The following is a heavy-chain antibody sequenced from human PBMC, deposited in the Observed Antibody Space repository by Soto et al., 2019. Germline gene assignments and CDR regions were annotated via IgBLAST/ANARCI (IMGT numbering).Heavy chain of an antibody. Sequence: EVQLVESGGGLVQPGGSLKLSCAASGFTFSGSAMHWVRQASGKGLEWVGRIRSKANSYATAYAASVKGRFTISRDDSKTTAYLQMNSLKTEDTAVYYCTRHPTPGDLGDRIDYWGQGTLVTVSS. CDR3: TRHPTPGDLGDRIDY. D-gene: IGHD3-16*01. V-gene: IGHV3-73*01. CDR2: IRSKANSYAT. CDR1: GFTFSGSA. J-gene: IGHJ4*02.